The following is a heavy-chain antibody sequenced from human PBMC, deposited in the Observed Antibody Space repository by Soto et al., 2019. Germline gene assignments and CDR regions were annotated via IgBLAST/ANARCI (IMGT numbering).Heavy chain of an antibody. V-gene: IGHV1-69*12. Sequence: QVQLVQSGAEMEEPGSSVKVSCKTSGGTFSSSAISWLRQAPGQGLEWMGGIIPLFRTPDYAQKFQGRFTFAADESTSTAYMELRSLRSEDTAVYYCARDNDRLQLGGNYYYILDVWGQGTTITVSS. D-gene: IGHD4-4*01. CDR1: GGTFSSSA. J-gene: IGHJ6*02. CDR2: IIPLFRTP. CDR3: ARDNDRLQLGGNYYYILDV.